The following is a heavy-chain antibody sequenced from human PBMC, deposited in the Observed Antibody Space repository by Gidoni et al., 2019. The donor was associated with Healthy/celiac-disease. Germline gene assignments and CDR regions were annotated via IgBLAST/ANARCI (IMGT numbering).Heavy chain of an antibody. CDR1: GFTFTSSA. Sequence: QMQLVQSGPEVKKPGTSVKVSCKASGFTFTSSAVQWVRQARGQRLEWIGWIVVGSGNTNYAQKFQERVTITRDMSTSTAYMELSSLRSEDTAVYYCAAGYSYGSALSYWGQGTLVTVSS. V-gene: IGHV1-58*01. CDR2: IVVGSGNT. J-gene: IGHJ4*02. CDR3: AAGYSYGSALSY. D-gene: IGHD5-18*01.